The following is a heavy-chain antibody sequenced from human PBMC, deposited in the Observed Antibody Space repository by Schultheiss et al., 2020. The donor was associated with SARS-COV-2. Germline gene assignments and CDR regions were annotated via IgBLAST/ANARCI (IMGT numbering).Heavy chain of an antibody. CDR1: GFTFSSYG. V-gene: IGHV3-NL1*01. Sequence: GGSLRLSCAASGFTFSSYGMHWVRQAPGKGLEWVSVISGSDESTYYADPVKGRFTISRDNSKNTLYLQMNSLRVEDTAVYYCARVAGNDAFDIWGQGTMVTVSS. J-gene: IGHJ3*02. CDR3: ARVAGNDAFDI. CDR2: ISGSDEST.